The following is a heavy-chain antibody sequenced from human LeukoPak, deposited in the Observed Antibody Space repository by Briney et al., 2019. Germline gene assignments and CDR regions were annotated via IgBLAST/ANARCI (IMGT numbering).Heavy chain of an antibody. J-gene: IGHJ3*02. CDR1: GFTVSSNY. D-gene: IGHD3-9*01. Sequence: GGSLRLSCAASGFTVSSNYMSWVRQAPGKGLEWVSVIYSGGSTYYADSVKGRFTISRDNSKNTLYLQMNSLRAEDTAMYYCAKEYDILTGYYASDIWGQGTMVTVSS. V-gene: IGHV3-66*01. CDR3: AKEYDILTGYYASDI. CDR2: IYSGGST.